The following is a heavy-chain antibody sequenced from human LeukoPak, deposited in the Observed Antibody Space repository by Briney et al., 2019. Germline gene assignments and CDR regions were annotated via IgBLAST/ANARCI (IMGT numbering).Heavy chain of an antibody. Sequence: PGGSLRPSCAASGFTFSSYGMHWVRQAPGKGLEWVAFIRYDGSNKYYADSVKGRFTISRDNSKNTLYLQMNSLRAEDTAVYYCARDWDYCSSTSCYDRYFDYWGQGTLVTVSS. CDR3: ARDWDYCSSTSCYDRYFDY. CDR2: IRYDGSNK. V-gene: IGHV3-30*02. D-gene: IGHD2-2*01. CDR1: GFTFSSYG. J-gene: IGHJ4*02.